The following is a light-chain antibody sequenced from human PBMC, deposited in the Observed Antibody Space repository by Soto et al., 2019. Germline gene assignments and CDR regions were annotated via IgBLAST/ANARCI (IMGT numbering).Light chain of an antibody. CDR2: DVS. CDR1: SSDVGGYNY. CDR3: SSYTSSSTLVV. J-gene: IGLJ2*01. V-gene: IGLV2-14*01. Sequence: HSVLTQPASVSGSPGQSITISCTGTSSDVGGYNYVSWYQQHPGKAPKLMIYDVSNRPSGVSNRFSGSKSGNTASLTISGLQAEDEADYYCSSYTSSSTLVVFGGGTKLTAL.